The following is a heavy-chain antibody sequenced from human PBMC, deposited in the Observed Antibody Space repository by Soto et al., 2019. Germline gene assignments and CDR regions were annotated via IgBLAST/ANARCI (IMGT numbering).Heavy chain of an antibody. Sequence: SETLSLTCAVSGGSISSGGYYWSWIRQHPGKGLEWIGYIYYSGSTYYNQSLKSRVTISVDTSKDQFSLKLSSVTAADTAVYYCAVSRDGYSMDVWGQGTTVTVSS. J-gene: IGHJ6*02. CDR2: IYYSGST. CDR3: AVSRDGYSMDV. D-gene: IGHD2-2*01. V-gene: IGHV4-31*02. CDR1: GGSISSGGYY.